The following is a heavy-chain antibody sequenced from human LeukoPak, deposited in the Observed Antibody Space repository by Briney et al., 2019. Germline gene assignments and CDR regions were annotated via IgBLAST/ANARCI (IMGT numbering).Heavy chain of an antibody. CDR3: ARTAGWSFGFDY. D-gene: IGHD1-26*01. V-gene: IGHV4-31*03. CDR2: IYNSGTT. CDR1: GGSISSGGYY. J-gene: IGHJ4*02. Sequence: SQTLSLTCTVSGGSISSGGYYWTWIRHYPGKGLEWIGYIYNSGTTYYNPSLQSRVTISGDTSKNQFSLKLSSVTAADTAVYYCARTAGWSFGFDYWGQGTLVTVSS.